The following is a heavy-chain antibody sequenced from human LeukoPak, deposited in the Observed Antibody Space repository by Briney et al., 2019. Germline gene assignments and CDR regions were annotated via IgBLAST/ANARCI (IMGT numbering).Heavy chain of an antibody. CDR2: ISSSSSYI. CDR1: GFTFSSYS. CDR3: ARDSSGWYYFDY. V-gene: IGHV3-21*01. J-gene: IGHJ4*02. Sequence: GGSLRLSCAASGFTFSSYSMNWVRQAPGKGLEWVSSISSSSSYIYYPDSVKGRFTISRDNAKNSLYLQMNSLRAEDTAVYYCARDSSGWYYFDYWGQGTLVTVSS. D-gene: IGHD6-19*01.